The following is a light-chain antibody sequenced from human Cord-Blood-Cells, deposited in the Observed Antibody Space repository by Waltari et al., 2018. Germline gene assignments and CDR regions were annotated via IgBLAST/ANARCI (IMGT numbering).Light chain of an antibody. V-gene: IGKV3-15*01. Sequence: EIVMTQSPATLSVSPGDRATLSCRASQSVSSNLAWYQQKPGQAPRLLIYGASTRPTGTPARFSGSVSGTEFTLTISSLQSEDCAVYYCQQYNNRRTFGQGTKVEIK. CDR1: QSVSSN. CDR3: QQYNNRRT. J-gene: IGKJ1*01. CDR2: GAS.